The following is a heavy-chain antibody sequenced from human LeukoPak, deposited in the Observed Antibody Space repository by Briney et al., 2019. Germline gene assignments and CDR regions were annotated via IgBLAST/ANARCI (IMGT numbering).Heavy chain of an antibody. J-gene: IGHJ2*01. CDR1: GFTFSSYA. D-gene: IGHD3-9*01. V-gene: IGHV3-23*01. Sequence: TGGSLRLSCAASGFTFSSYAMSWVRQAPGKGLEWVSAISCSGGSTYYVDSVKGRFTISRDNSKNTLYLQMNSLRAEDTAVYYCARDAYDILTGYHNWYFDLWGRGTQVTVSS. CDR2: ISCSGGST. CDR3: ARDAYDILTGYHNWYFDL.